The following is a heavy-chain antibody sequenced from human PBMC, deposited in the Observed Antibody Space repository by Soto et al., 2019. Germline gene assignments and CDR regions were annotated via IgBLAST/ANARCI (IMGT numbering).Heavy chain of an antibody. CDR2: ISGSGGST. D-gene: IGHD2-2*01. Sequence: EVQLLESGGGLVQPGGSLRLSCAASGFTFSSYAMSWVRQAPGKGLEWVSAISGSGGSTYYADSVKGRFTISRDNSKNTLYLQMNSLRAEDTAVYYCAKDLDCSSTSCYDAFDIWGQGTMVTVSS. J-gene: IGHJ3*02. CDR1: GFTFSSYA. CDR3: AKDLDCSSTSCYDAFDI. V-gene: IGHV3-23*01.